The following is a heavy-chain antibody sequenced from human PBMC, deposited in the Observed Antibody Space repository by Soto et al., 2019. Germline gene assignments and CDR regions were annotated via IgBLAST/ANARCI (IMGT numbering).Heavy chain of an antibody. CDR3: AREGQWLVRLGGVQYHGMDV. V-gene: IGHV1-69*01. CDR1: GGTFSSSA. D-gene: IGHD6-19*01. J-gene: IGHJ6*01. Sequence: QVQLVQSGAEVKKPGSSVKVSCKASGGTFSSSAISWVRQAPGQGLEWMGGIIPIFGTGNYAQKFQGRVTITADASAYTAYMELRSLTSEQTAIYFCAREGQWLVRLGGVQYHGMDVWGQGTTVTVSS. CDR2: IIPIFGTG.